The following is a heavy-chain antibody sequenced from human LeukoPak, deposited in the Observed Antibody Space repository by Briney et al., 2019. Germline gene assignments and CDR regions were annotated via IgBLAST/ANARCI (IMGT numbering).Heavy chain of an antibody. CDR2: ISGSGGST. Sequence: GGSLRLSCAASGFTFSSYAMSWVRQAPGKGLEWVSAISGSGGSTYYADSVKGRFTISRDNSKNTLYLQMNSLRAADTAVYYCAKVRRQLLWRGTNWFDPWGQGTLVTVSS. V-gene: IGHV3-23*01. D-gene: IGHD2-2*01. CDR3: AKVRRQLLWRGTNWFDP. J-gene: IGHJ5*02. CDR1: GFTFSSYA.